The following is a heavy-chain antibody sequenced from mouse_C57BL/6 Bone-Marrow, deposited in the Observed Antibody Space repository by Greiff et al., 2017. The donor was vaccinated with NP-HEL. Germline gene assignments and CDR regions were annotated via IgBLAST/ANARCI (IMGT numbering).Heavy chain of an antibody. J-gene: IGHJ1*03. Sequence: EVQLQQSGAELVRPGASVKLSCTASGFNITDDYMHWVKQRPEQGLEWIGWIDPENGDTEYASKFQGKATITADTSSNTDYLQFSSLTSEDTAVYYCTTDYYGSSHWYFEVWGTGTTGTVSS. V-gene: IGHV14-4*01. CDR3: TTDYYGSSHWYFEV. D-gene: IGHD1-1*01. CDR2: IDPENGDT. CDR1: GFNITDDY.